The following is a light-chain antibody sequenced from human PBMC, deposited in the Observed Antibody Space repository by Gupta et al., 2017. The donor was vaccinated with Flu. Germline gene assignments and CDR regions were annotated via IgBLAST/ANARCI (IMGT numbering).Light chain of an antibody. CDR2: GAS. Sequence: GYRATLSCRASQGISTNLAWYQQKPGQAPRLLIYGASTRATGIPARFSGSGSGTEFTLTISSLQSEDFAVYYCQQYNNWPGTFGQGTKVEIK. CDR1: QGISTN. V-gene: IGKV3-15*01. J-gene: IGKJ1*01. CDR3: QQYNNWPGT.